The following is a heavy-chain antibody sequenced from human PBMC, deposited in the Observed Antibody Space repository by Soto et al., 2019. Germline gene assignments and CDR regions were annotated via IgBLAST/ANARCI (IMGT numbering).Heavy chain of an antibody. D-gene: IGHD3-10*01. V-gene: IGHV2-5*01. CDR1: GFSLSTSGMG. CDR3: AHRKSSYYGSENTYYYGMDV. J-gene: IGHJ6*02. Sequence: QITLKESGPPLVNPTQPLTLTCTFSGFSLSTSGMGVAWIRQPPEKALEWLAVIYWTDDKRYSPSLKSRLTITKDTSKNQVVLTMTDMDPVDTATYYCAHRKSSYYGSENTYYYGMDVWGQGTTVTVSS. CDR2: IYWTDDK.